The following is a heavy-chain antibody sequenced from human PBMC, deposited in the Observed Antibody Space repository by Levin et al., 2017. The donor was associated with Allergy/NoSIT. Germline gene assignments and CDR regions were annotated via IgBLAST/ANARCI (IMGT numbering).Heavy chain of an antibody. V-gene: IGHV3-64D*06. Sequence: GESLKISCSASGFTFSTYAMHWVRQAPGKGLEYVSSVSSSGGNTYYADSVKGRFTISRDNSKNTLYLQMSSLRAEDTAVYYCVKEGRTGWYYFDYWGQGTLVTVSS. CDR1: GFTFSTYA. J-gene: IGHJ4*02. CDR3: VKEGRTGWYYFDY. D-gene: IGHD6-19*01. CDR2: VSSSGGNT.